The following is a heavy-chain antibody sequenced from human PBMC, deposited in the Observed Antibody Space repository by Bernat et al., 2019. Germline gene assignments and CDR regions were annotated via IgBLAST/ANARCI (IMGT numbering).Heavy chain of an antibody. J-gene: IGHJ4*02. CDR3: ANEFNWNDGEITGSRFDH. CDR1: GFTFSNYA. V-gene: IGHV3-23*01. Sequence: EVQLLESGGDLVQPGGSLRLSCVVSGFTFSNYAMSWVRQAPGKGLEWVSVIGGSGGDTYYVDSVKGRFTISRDNSKSTLYLQMNSLRVEDTAVYYCANEFNWNDGEITGSRFDHWGQGTLVTVSS. CDR2: IGGSGGDT. D-gene: IGHD1-1*01.